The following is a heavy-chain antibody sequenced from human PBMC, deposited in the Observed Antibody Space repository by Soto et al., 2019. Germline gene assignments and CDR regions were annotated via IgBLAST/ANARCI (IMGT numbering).Heavy chain of an antibody. CDR3: ARGSRDPYYFDY. D-gene: IGHD6-13*01. V-gene: IGHV3-66*01. Sequence: GESLKISCAASGFTVSSNYMSWVRQAPGKGLEWVSVIYSGGSTYYADSVKGRFTISRDNSKNTLYLQMNSLRAEDTAVYYCARGSRDPYYFDYWGKGTLGTVSS. CDR2: IYSGGST. CDR1: GFTVSSNY. J-gene: IGHJ4*02.